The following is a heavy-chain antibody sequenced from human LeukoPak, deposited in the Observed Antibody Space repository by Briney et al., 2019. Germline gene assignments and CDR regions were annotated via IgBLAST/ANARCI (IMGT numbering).Heavy chain of an antibody. V-gene: IGHV3-15*01. CDR1: GFTFSNAW. CDR3: AKQVDYGGPTYGY. CDR2: IKSKADGGTI. D-gene: IGHD4-23*01. J-gene: IGHJ4*02. Sequence: PGGSLRLSCAVSGFTFSNAWMIWVRQAPGRGLEWVGRIKSKADGGTIDYAAPVKGRFTISRDNSKNTLYLQMNSLRAEDTAVYYCAKQVDYGGPTYGYWGQGTLVTVSS.